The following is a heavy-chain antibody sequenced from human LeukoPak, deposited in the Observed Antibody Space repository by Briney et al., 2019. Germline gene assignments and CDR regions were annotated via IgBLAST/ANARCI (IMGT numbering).Heavy chain of an antibody. CDR2: INPNTGGT. CDR3: AREGQQLVLRAYYFDY. Sequence: GASVKVSCKASGYTFTGYFMHWVRQAPGQGLEWMGWINPNTGGTNFAQTFQGRVTMTRDTSISTAYMELSRLRSDDTAVYYCAREGQQLVLRAYYFDYWGQGTLVTVSS. J-gene: IGHJ4*02. D-gene: IGHD6-13*01. V-gene: IGHV1-2*02. CDR1: GYTFTGYF.